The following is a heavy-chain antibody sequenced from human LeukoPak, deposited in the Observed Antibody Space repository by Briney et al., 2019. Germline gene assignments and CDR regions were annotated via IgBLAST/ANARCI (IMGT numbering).Heavy chain of an antibody. CDR2: INWNGDST. Sequence: GGSLRLSCAASGLSFDDYGLTWVRQAPGKGLEWVYGINWNGDSTDYADSVKGRFTISRDNAKNSLYLQMNSLRAEDTALYYCARDLRVVITGSFDSWGQGTLVTVSS. V-gene: IGHV3-20*04. D-gene: IGHD3-22*01. CDR3: ARDLRVVITGSFDS. CDR1: GLSFDDYG. J-gene: IGHJ4*02.